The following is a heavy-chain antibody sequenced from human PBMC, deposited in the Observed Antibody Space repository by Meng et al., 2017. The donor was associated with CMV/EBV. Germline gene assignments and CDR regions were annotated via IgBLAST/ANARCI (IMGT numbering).Heavy chain of an antibody. CDR1: GGSISSSY. Sequence: PPQDAGPGPGKPSAPLSFSCTVSGGSISSSYWSWIRQPAGKGLEWIGRIYTSGSTNYNPSLKSRVTMSVDTSKNQFSLKLSSVTAADTAVYYCARDLMNCSSTSCANWFDPWGQGTLVTVSS. V-gene: IGHV4-4*07. J-gene: IGHJ5*02. CDR3: ARDLMNCSSTSCANWFDP. D-gene: IGHD2-2*01. CDR2: IYTSGST.